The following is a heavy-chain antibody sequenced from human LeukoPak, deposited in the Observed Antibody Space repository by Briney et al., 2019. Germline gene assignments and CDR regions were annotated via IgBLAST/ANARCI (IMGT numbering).Heavy chain of an antibody. CDR2: ISSSSSYI. V-gene: IGHV3-21*04. Sequence: PGGSLRLSCAASGFAFSSYSMNWVRQAPGKGLEWVSSISSSSSYIYYADSVKGRFTISRDNAKNSLYLQMNSLRAEDTAVYYCARDEARIVGATWGYTPEPNFDYWGQGTLVTVSS. J-gene: IGHJ4*02. D-gene: IGHD1-26*01. CDR1: GFAFSSYS. CDR3: ARDEARIVGATWGYTPEPNFDY.